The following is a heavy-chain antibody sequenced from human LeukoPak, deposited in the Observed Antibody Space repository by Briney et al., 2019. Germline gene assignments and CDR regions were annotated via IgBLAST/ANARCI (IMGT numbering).Heavy chain of an antibody. D-gene: IGHD2-2*01. CDR3: ARAPYQLLAVSGLYYYYGMDV. CDR2: IYHSGST. V-gene: IGHV4-30-2*01. CDR1: GGSISSGGYS. J-gene: IGHJ6*02. Sequence: TSETLSLTCAVSGGSISSGGYSWSWIRQPPGKGLEWIGYIYHSGSTYYNPSLKSRVTISVDRSKNQFSLKLSSVTAADTAVYYCARAPYQLLAVSGLYYYYGMDVWGQGTTVTVSS.